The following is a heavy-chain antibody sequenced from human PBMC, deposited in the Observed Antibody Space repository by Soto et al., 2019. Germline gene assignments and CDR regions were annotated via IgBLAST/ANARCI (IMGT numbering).Heavy chain of an antibody. J-gene: IGHJ4*02. V-gene: IGHV3-48*03. CDR3: ARWEVVTGLDY. Sequence: GGSLRLSCAASGFTFSTSEMSWVRQAPGKGLEWISHISSSGGTTYYADSVKGRFTISRDNANHSLFLQMNSLRVADTAVYYCARWEVVTGLDYWGQGTLVPVAS. CDR2: ISSSGGTT. D-gene: IGHD3-22*01. CDR1: GFTFSTSE.